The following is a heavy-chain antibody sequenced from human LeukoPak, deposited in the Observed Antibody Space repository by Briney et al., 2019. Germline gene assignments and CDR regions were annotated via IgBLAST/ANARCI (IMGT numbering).Heavy chain of an antibody. CDR3: AKSDYYDSSGHPSSFDY. Sequence: GGSLRLSCAASGFTFRYYGISWVRQAPGKGLEWVSAISAGGGDTYYADSVKGRFTISRDNSKNTLYLQMNSLRVEDTAIYYCAKSDYYDSSGHPSSFDYWGQGTLVTVSS. D-gene: IGHD3-22*01. J-gene: IGHJ4*02. CDR1: GFTFRYYG. CDR2: ISAGGGDT. V-gene: IGHV3-23*01.